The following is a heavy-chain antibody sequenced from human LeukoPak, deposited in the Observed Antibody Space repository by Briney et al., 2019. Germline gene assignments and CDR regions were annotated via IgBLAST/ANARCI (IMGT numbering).Heavy chain of an antibody. CDR1: ESTFTGYY. Sequence: ALEKASCKPSESTFTGYYMHWVRQAPGQGLEWLGWIHANSGSTKYAEKFRGRVTMTRDTSISTAYMDLSRLRSDDTAVYYCAREQGPAAIIPGHYYYYMDVWGKGTTVTVSS. CDR3: AREQGPAAIIPGHYYYYMDV. CDR2: IHANSGST. V-gene: IGHV1-2*02. D-gene: IGHD6-13*01. J-gene: IGHJ6*03.